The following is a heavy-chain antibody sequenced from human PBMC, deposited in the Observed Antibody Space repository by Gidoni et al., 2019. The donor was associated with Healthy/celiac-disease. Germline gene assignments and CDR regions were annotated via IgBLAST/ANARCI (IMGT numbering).Heavy chain of an antibody. CDR2: IIPIFGTA. CDR3: AAAIRGDSSSWYGDWYFDL. CDR1: GGTFSSYA. J-gene: IGHJ2*01. D-gene: IGHD6-13*01. V-gene: IGHV1-69*01. Sequence: QVQLVQSGAEVKKPGSSVKVSCKASGGTFSSYAISWVRQALGQGLEWMGGIIPIFGTANYAQKFQGRVTITADESTSTAYMELSSLRSEDTAVYYCAAAIRGDSSSWYGDWYFDLWGRGTLVTVSS.